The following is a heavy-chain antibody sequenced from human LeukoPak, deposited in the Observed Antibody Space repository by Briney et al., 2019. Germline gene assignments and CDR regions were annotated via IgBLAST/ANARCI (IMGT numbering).Heavy chain of an antibody. CDR2: ISAYNGNT. J-gene: IGHJ4*02. V-gene: IGHV1-18*01. CDR1: GYTFTSYG. D-gene: IGHD2-2*02. CDR3: ARVVVPAAIAINYFDY. Sequence: ASVKVSCKASGYTFTSYGISWVRQAPGQGIEWMGWISAYNGNTNYAQKLQGRVTMTTDTSTSTAYMELSSLRSDDTAVYYCARVVVPAAIAINYFDYWGQGTLVTVSS.